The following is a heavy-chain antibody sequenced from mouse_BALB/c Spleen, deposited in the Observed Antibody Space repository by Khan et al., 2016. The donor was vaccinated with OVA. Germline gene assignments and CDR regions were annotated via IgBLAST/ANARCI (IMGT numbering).Heavy chain of an antibody. Sequence: VQLQESGPGLVKPSQSLSLTCTVTGYSITSDYAWNWIWQFPGNKLEWMGYISYSGNTKYNPSLKSRISITRDTSKNQFFLQLNSVTIEDTAKYYCARVYGGDFDYWGQGTTLTVSS. CDR3: ARVYGGDFDY. CDR1: GYSITSDYA. D-gene: IGHD1-1*01. V-gene: IGHV3-2*02. J-gene: IGHJ2*01. CDR2: ISYSGNT.